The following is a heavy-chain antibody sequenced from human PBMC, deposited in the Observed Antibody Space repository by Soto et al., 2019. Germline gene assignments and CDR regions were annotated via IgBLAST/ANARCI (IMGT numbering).Heavy chain of an antibody. Sequence: PGGSLRLSCAAYGFTFKSYAVSWVRQAPGKXLEWVSVITGSGDSTYYADSVKGRFTISRDNSRNTLYLQMNSLRAEDTAVYYCARGYPLWSPYFYYYMDVWGQGTTVTVSS. J-gene: IGHJ6*03. CDR2: ITGSGDST. V-gene: IGHV3-23*01. CDR1: GFTFKSYA. CDR3: ARGYPLWSPYFYYYMDV. D-gene: IGHD5-18*01.